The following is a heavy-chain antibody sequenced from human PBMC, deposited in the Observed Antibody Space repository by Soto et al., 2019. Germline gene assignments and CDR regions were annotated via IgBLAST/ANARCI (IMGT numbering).Heavy chain of an antibody. Sequence: PGESLKISCKGSGYSFTSYWISWVRQMPGKGLEWMGRIDPSDSYTNYSPSFQGHVTISADKSISTAYLQWSSLKASDTAMYYCARRKRAPPRGPYGGYYYGMDVWGQGTTVTVSS. CDR1: GYSFTSYW. CDR3: ARRKRAPPRGPYGGYYYGMDV. D-gene: IGHD3-16*01. CDR2: IDPSDSYT. V-gene: IGHV5-10-1*01. J-gene: IGHJ6*02.